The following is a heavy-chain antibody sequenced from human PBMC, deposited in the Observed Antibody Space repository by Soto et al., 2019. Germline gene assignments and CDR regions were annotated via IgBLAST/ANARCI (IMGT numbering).Heavy chain of an antibody. D-gene: IGHD1-26*01. Sequence: PSETLSLTCTVSGGSISSYYWSWIRQPPGKGLEWIGYIYYSGSTNYNPSLKSRVTISVDTSKNQFSLKLSSVTAADTAMYYCARSPTFVGYYMDVWGKGTTVTVSS. CDR3: ARSPTFVGYYMDV. CDR2: IYYSGST. J-gene: IGHJ6*03. CDR1: GGSISSYY. V-gene: IGHV4-59*01.